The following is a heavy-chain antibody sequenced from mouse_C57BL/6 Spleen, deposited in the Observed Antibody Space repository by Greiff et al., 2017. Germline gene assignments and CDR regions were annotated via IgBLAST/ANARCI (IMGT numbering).Heavy chain of an antibody. CDR2: INPYNGGT. CDR3: APYSNRASGFAY. CDR1: GYTFTDYY. D-gene: IGHD2-5*01. J-gene: IGHJ3*01. Sequence: VQLQQSGPVLVKPGASVKMSCKASGYTFTDYYMNWVKQSHGKSLEWIGVINPYNGGTSYNQKFKGKATLTVDKSSSTAYMELNSLTSEDSAVYYWAPYSNRASGFAYWGQGTLVTVSA. V-gene: IGHV1-19*01.